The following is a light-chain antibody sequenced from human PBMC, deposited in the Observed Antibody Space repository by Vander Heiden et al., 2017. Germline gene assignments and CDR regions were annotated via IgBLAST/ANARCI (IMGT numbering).Light chain of an antibody. CDR3: MQALQTPLT. CDR2: LGS. V-gene: IGKV2-28*01. Sequence: DMVMTRSPLSLPVTPGEPASISCRSSQSLLHSNGYNYLDWYLQKPGQSPQLLIYLGSNRASGVPDRFSGSGSGTDFTLKISRVEAEDVGVYYCMQALQTPLTFGGGTKVEIK. CDR1: QSLLHSNGYNY. J-gene: IGKJ4*01.